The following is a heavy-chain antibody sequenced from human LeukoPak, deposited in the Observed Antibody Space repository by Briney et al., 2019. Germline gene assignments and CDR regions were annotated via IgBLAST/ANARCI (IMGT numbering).Heavy chain of an antibody. Sequence: SETLSLTCTVSGGSISSYYWSWIRKPAGKGLEWIGRIYSSGSINYNPSLKSRVTMSVDTSKNQFSLKLSSVTAADTAVYYCARRIVGDAAAFDIWGQGTMVTVSS. CDR2: IYSSGSI. CDR1: GGSISSYY. CDR3: ARRIVGDAAAFDI. V-gene: IGHV4-4*07. D-gene: IGHD1-26*01. J-gene: IGHJ3*02.